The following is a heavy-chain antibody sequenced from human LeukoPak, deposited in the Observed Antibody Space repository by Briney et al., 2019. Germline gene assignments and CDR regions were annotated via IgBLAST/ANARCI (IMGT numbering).Heavy chain of an antibody. CDR3: ARLSLLLPDAFDI. D-gene: IGHD1-26*01. J-gene: IGHJ3*02. CDR2: MNPNSGNT. Sequence: ASVKVSCKASGYTFTSYDINWVRQAPGQGLEWMGWMNPNSGNTGYAQKFQGRVTMTRNTSISTAYMELSSLRSEDTAVYYCARLSLLLPDAFDIWGQGTMVTVSS. CDR1: GYTFTSYD. V-gene: IGHV1-8*01.